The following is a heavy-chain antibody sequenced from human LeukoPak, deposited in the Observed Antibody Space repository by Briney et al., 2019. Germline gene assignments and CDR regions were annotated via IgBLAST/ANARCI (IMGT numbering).Heavy chain of an antibody. CDR1: GGSISSYC. D-gene: IGHD3-10*01. CDR2: IYHSGST. CDR3: ARDRHGSGSAHSFDP. J-gene: IGHJ5*02. Sequence: SETLSLTCTVSGGSISSYCWSWIRQPPGKGLEWIGYIYHSGSTNYNPSLKSRVTISVDTSKNQFSLKLSSVTAADTAVYYCARDRHGSGSAHSFDPWGQGTLVTVSS. V-gene: IGHV4-59*01.